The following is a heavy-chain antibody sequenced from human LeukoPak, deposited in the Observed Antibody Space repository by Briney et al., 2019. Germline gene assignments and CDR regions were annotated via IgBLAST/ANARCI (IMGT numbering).Heavy chain of an antibody. CDR2: IKQDGSEK. Sequence: GGSLRLSCAASGFTFSNYWMIWVRQAPGKGLEWVGNIKQDGSEKRYADSARGRFTISRDNAQTSLYLQMNSLRAEDTAVYYCARASNPWLQLTWGQGTLVTVSS. J-gene: IGHJ5*02. D-gene: IGHD5-24*01. V-gene: IGHV3-7*05. CDR1: GFTFSNYW. CDR3: ARASNPWLQLT.